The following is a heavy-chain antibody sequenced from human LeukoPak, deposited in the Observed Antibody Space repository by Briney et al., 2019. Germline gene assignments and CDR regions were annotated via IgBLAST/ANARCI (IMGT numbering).Heavy chain of an antibody. Sequence: SEPLSLPCTVSGGSLSSYYWSWIRQPAGKGLEWFGRIYTSGSTNYNPSLKSRVTMSVDTSKNQFSLKLSSVTAADTAVYYCARGGADFWSGYSHLNWFDPWGQGTLVTVSS. CDR2: IYTSGST. D-gene: IGHD3-3*01. J-gene: IGHJ5*02. CDR3: ARGGADFWSGYSHLNWFDP. V-gene: IGHV4-4*07. CDR1: GGSLSSYY.